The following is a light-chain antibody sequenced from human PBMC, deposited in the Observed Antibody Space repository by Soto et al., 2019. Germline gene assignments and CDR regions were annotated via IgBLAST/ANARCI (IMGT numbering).Light chain of an antibody. CDR3: SSYTNNQRL. J-gene: IGLJ3*02. CDR2: EVN. Sequence: QSVLTQPPSVSAAPGQKVTISCSGTSSNIGDNYVSWYRQLPGTAPKLMIYEVNNRPSGVSSRFSGSKSGNTASLTISGLQAEDEADYYCSSYTNNQRLFGGGTKLTVL. V-gene: IGLV2-14*01. CDR1: SSNIGDNY.